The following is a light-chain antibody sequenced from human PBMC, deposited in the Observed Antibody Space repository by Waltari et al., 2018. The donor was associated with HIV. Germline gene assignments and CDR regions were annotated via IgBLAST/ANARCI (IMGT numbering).Light chain of an antibody. CDR1: QSVTTNF. J-gene: IGKJ1*01. Sequence: ENVLTQSPGTLSLSPGDTATLSCRATQSVTTNFLAWYQQKPGQAPRFLIYGGSNRATGIPDRFSGSGSGTDFTLTISRLEPEDFAVYYCHQYSSSYQTFGQGTKVEI. CDR2: GGS. V-gene: IGKV3-20*01. CDR3: HQYSSSYQT.